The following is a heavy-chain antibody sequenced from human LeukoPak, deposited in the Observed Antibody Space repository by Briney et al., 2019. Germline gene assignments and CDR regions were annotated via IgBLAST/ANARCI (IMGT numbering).Heavy chain of an antibody. D-gene: IGHD6-19*01. Sequence: PGGSLRLSCAASGFTFRSYSMNWVRQAPGKGLGWVSSISSSSSYIYYADSVKGRFTISRDNAKNSLYLQMNSLRADDTAVYYCASMTAVAGAYNWFDPWGQGTLVTVSS. V-gene: IGHV3-21*01. CDR1: GFTFRSYS. J-gene: IGHJ5*02. CDR3: ASMTAVAGAYNWFDP. CDR2: ISSSSSYI.